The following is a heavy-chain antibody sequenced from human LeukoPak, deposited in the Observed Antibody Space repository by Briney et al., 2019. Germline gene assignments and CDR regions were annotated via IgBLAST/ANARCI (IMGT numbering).Heavy chain of an antibody. V-gene: IGHV4-59*01. J-gene: IGHJ6*02. CDR3: AREDPRTKVPEGMDV. Sequence: SETLSLTCTVSGGSISHYYWSWIRQPPGKGLEWIGYIYYSGTTNYNPSLKSRVTISVDTYKNQFSLKLNSVTAADTAVYYCAREDPRTKVPEGMDVWGQGTTVTVSS. CDR1: GGSISHYY. D-gene: IGHD4/OR15-4a*01. CDR2: IYYSGTT.